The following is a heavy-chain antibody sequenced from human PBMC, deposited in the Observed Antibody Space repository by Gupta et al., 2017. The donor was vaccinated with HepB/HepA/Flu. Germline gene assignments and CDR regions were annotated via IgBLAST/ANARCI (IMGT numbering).Heavy chain of an antibody. Sequence: QVTLKESGPVLVKPTETLTLTCTVSGFSLSNARMGVSWIRQPPGKALEWLAHIFSNDEKSYSTSLKSRLTISKDTSKSQVVLTMTNMDPVDTATYYCARSVAAAGIWYYYYYMDVWGKGTTVTVSS. CDR2: IFSNDEK. CDR3: ARSVAAAGIWYYYYYMDV. CDR1: GFSLSNARMG. V-gene: IGHV2-26*01. D-gene: IGHD6-13*01. J-gene: IGHJ6*03.